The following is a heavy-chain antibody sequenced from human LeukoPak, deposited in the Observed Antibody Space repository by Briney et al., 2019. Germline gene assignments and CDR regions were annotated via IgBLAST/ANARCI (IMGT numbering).Heavy chain of an antibody. J-gene: IGHJ5*02. CDR2: IIPLFGTT. CDR3: ARGYCSSTSCLKLFDP. CDR1: GGTFSSYA. D-gene: IGHD2-2*01. Sequence: VASVKVSCKASGGTFSSYAISWVRQAPGQGLEWMGGIIPLFGTTNYAQKFQGRVTITADESTSTAYMELSSLRSEDTAVYYCARGYCSSTSCLKLFDPWGQGTLVTVSS. V-gene: IGHV1-69*13.